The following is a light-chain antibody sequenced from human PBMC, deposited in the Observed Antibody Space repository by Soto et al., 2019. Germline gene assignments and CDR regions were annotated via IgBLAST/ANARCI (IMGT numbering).Light chain of an antibody. V-gene: IGKV3-11*01. J-gene: IGKJ2*01. Sequence: EIVLTQSPATLSLSPGERATLSCRASQSVSSYLAWYQQKPGQAPRLLIYDASNRATGIPARFSGGGSGTDFTLTISSLEPDDFAVYYCQQRSNWYTFGQGTKLEIK. CDR2: DAS. CDR3: QQRSNWYT. CDR1: QSVSSY.